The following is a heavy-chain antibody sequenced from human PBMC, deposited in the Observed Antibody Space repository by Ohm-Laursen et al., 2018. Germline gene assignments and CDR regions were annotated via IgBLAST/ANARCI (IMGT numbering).Heavy chain of an antibody. CDR2: INHGGSA. CDR1: GGSISAYY. V-gene: IGHV4-34*01. CDR3: AKVAVAAHFDY. Sequence: SETLSLTCAVSGGSISAYYWIWIRQPPGKGLEWIGEINHGGSANYNPSLKSRVTISVDTSKNQFSLKLTSVTAADTAVYYCAKVAVAAHFDYWGQGTLVTVSS. J-gene: IGHJ4*02. D-gene: IGHD2-15*01.